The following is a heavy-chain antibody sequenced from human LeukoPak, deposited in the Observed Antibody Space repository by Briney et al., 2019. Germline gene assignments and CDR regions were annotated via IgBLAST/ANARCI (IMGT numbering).Heavy chain of an antibody. D-gene: IGHD4-17*01. CDR2: ISSSSSYI. CDR3: ARISRGDHPRQDGDYGE. Sequence: NPGGSLRLSCVASGFTFSSYAMSWVRQAPGKGLEWVSSISSSSSYIYYADSVKGRFTISRDNAKNSLYLQMNSLRAEDTAVYYCARISRGDHPRQDGDYGEWGQGTLVTVSS. CDR1: GFTFSSYA. J-gene: IGHJ4*02. V-gene: IGHV3-21*01.